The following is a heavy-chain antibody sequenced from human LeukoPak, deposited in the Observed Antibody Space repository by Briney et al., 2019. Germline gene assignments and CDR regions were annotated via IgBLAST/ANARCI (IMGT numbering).Heavy chain of an antibody. J-gene: IGHJ4*02. V-gene: IGHV1-2*02. CDR1: GYTLTELS. Sequence: ASVKVSCKVSGYTLTELSMHWVRQAPGQGLEWMGWINPNSGGTNYAQKFQGRVTMTRDTSISTAYMELSRLRSDDTAVYYCAREMVSDTASDYWGQGTLVTVSS. CDR2: INPNSGGT. D-gene: IGHD5-18*01. CDR3: AREMVSDTASDY.